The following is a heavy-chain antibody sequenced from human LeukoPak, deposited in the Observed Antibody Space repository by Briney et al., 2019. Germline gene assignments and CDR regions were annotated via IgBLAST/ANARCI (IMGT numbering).Heavy chain of an antibody. V-gene: IGHV3-30*02. CDR3: AKLAPSFGENAFDI. CDR1: GFTFSSYA. J-gene: IGHJ3*02. CDR2: IRYDGSNK. D-gene: IGHD3-10*01. Sequence: GGSLRLSCVVSGFTFSSYAMSWVRQAPGKGLEWVAFIRYDGSNKYYADSVKGRFTISRDNSKNTLYLQMNSLRAEDTAVYYCAKLAPSFGENAFDIWGQGTMVTVSS.